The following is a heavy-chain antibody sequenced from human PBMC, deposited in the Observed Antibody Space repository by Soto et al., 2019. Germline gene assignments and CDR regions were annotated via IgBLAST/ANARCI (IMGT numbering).Heavy chain of an antibody. CDR3: ARGVFRTSIAARIWFDP. CDR1: GGSFSGYY. J-gene: IGHJ5*02. Sequence: SETLSLTCAVYGGSFSGYYWSWIRQPPGKGLEWIGEINHSGSTNYNPSLKSRVTISVDTSKNQFSLKLSSVTAADTAVYYCARGVFRTSIAARIWFDPWGQGTLVTVSS. V-gene: IGHV4-34*01. CDR2: INHSGST. D-gene: IGHD6-6*01.